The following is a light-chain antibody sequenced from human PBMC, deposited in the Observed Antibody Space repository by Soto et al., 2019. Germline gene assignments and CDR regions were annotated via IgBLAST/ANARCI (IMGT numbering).Light chain of an antibody. CDR1: RDISVY. CDR2: DAS. CDR3: QQYDNLPPYT. Sequence: DIQMTQSPSSLSASVGDRVTITCQASRDISVYLNWYQQKPGKPPKLLVYDASNLQTGVPSRFSGSGSATHFTFTISSLQPEDIATYYCQQYDNLPPYTFGQGTKLEIK. J-gene: IGKJ2*01. V-gene: IGKV1-33*01.